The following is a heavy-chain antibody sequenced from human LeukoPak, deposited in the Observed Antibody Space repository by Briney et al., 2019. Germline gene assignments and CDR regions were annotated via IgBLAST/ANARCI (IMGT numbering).Heavy chain of an antibody. Sequence: PSETLSLTCTVSGGSISSYYWSWIRQPPGKGLEWIGYIYYSGTTNYNPSLKSRVTISVDTSKNQFSLKLSSVTAADTAVYYCARGSGVAVGMDVWGQGTTVIVSS. J-gene: IGHJ6*02. CDR2: IYYSGTT. CDR1: GGSISSYY. CDR3: ARGSGVAVGMDV. D-gene: IGHD6-19*01. V-gene: IGHV4-59*01.